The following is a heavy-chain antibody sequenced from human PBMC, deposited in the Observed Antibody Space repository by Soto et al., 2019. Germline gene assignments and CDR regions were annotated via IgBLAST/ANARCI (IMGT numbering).Heavy chain of an antibody. CDR2: IIAYNGKT. V-gene: IGHV1-18*01. D-gene: IGHD1-1*01. CDR3: AREKQAGTRVGDAFDV. Sequence: ASVKVSCKAPGYTFTSYGISWVRQAPGQGLEWMGWIIAYNGKTNYAQKLQGRVTMTTGKSTSTAYMELRSLRSEDTAVYYCAREKQAGTRVGDAFDVWGPGTMVTVS. CDR1: GYTFTSYG. J-gene: IGHJ3*01.